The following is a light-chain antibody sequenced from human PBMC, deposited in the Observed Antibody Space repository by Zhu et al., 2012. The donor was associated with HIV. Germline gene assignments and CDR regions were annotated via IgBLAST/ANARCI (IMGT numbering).Light chain of an antibody. V-gene: IGKV3-11*01. CDR2: DAS. CDR3: QQRTIWPPT. Sequence: EVVLTQSPDTLSLSPGDRATLSCRASQTISSYLAWYQQKPGQAPRLLIYDASNRATGIPARFSGSGSGTDFTLSISSLEPEDSAVYYCQQRTIWPPTFGQGTRVEIK. J-gene: IGKJ1*01. CDR1: QTISSY.